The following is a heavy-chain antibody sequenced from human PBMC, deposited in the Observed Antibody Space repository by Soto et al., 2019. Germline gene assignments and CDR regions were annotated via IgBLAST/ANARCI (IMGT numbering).Heavy chain of an antibody. D-gene: IGHD6-19*01. V-gene: IGHV4-34*01. CDR2: INHSGST. CDR3: ARVWKQWFRYYYYYMDV. J-gene: IGHJ6*03. Sequence: GSLRLSCAASGFTFSSYAMSWVRQAPGKGLEWIGEINHSGSTNYNPSLKSRVTISVDTSKNQFSLKLSSVTAADTAVYYCARVWKQWFRYYYYYMDVWGKGTTVTVSS. CDR1: GFTFSSYA.